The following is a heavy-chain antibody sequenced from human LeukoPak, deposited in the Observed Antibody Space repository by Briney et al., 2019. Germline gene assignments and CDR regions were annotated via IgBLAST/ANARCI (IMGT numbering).Heavy chain of an antibody. CDR2: IYYSGST. D-gene: IGHD4-23*01. Sequence: SETLSLTCTVSGGSISSGGYYWSWIRQHPGEGLEWIGYIYYSGSTYYNPSLKSRVTISVDTSKNQFSLKLSSVTAADTAVYYCARADYGGNSVDYWGQGTLVTVSS. CDR1: GGSISSGGYY. V-gene: IGHV4-31*03. J-gene: IGHJ4*02. CDR3: ARADYGGNSVDY.